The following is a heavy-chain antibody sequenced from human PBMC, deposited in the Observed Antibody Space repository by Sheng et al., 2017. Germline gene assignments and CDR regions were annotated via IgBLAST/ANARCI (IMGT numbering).Heavy chain of an antibody. D-gene: IGHD3-3*01. V-gene: IGHV3-48*03. J-gene: IGHJ5*02. CDR2: ISSSGSTI. CDR1: GFTFSSYE. CDR3: AREGEGRYDFWSGLDP. Sequence: EVQLVESGGGLVQPGGSLRLSCAASGFTFSSYEMNWVRQAPGKGLEWVSYISSSGSTIYYADSVKGRFTISRDNAKNSLYLQMNSLRAEDTAVYYCAREGEGRYDFWSGLDPWGQGTLVTVSS.